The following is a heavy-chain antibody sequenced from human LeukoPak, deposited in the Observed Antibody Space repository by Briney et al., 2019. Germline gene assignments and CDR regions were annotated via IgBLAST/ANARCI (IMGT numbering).Heavy chain of an antibody. D-gene: IGHD3-16*02. V-gene: IGHV3-48*03. CDR2: ISSSGDTI. CDR3: ARMNRGGELSFPFFDY. J-gene: IGHJ4*02. Sequence: GGSLRLSCAASGFTFSSYEMNWVRQAPGEGLEWVSYISSSGDTIYYADSVKGRFTMSRDNAKNSLHLQMNSLRAEDTAVYYCARMNRGGELSFPFFDYWGQGTLVTVSS. CDR1: GFTFSSYE.